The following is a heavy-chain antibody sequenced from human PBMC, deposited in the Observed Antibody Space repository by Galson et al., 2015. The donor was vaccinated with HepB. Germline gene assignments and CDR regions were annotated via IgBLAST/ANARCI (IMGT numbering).Heavy chain of an antibody. Sequence: SLRLSCAASGFTFSSHGMHWVRQAPGKGLEWVAVISYDGSNKYYADSVKGRFTISRDNSKNMLYLQMNSLRAEDTAVFYCAKDRKAVNYFDSWGQGTLVTVSS. CDR3: AKDRKAVNYFDS. CDR1: GFTFSSHG. D-gene: IGHD4-17*01. CDR2: ISYDGSNK. V-gene: IGHV3-30*18. J-gene: IGHJ4*02.